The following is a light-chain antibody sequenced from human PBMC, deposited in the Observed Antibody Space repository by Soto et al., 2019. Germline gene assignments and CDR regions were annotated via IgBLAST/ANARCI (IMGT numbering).Light chain of an antibody. J-gene: IGKJ5*01. V-gene: IGKV3D-15*02. Sequence: EIVVTQSPSTLSVSPGERATPSWRASQSVSSNLAWYQQKNGQAPRLLIYGASRRATGIPDRFSGSAYGTDFNLTISRLEPEDFAVYFCQQYSDLPMTFGQGTRLEIK. CDR3: QQYSDLPMT. CDR1: QSVSSN. CDR2: GAS.